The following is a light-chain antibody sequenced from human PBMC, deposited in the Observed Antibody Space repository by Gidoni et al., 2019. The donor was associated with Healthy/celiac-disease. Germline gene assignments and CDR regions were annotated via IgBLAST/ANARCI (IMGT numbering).Light chain of an antibody. J-gene: IGLJ3*02. CDR1: SSDVGGYNY. V-gene: IGLV2-14*01. Sequence: QSALTQPDSVSVSPGQSITISCTGTSSDVGGYNYVSWYKQHPGKAPKRMIYEVSNRPSGVSNRFSGSKSGNTASLTISGLQAEDEADYYCSSYTSSSTLWVFGGGTKLTVL. CDR3: SSYTSSSTLWV. CDR2: EVS.